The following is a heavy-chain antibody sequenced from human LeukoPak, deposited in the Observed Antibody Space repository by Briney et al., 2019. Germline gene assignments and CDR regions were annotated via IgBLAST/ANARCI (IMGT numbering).Heavy chain of an antibody. J-gene: IGHJ6*02. CDR2: ISYDGSNK. CDR3: ARDFTITMIVVVTRYYYYGMDV. D-gene: IGHD3-22*01. CDR1: GFTFSSYA. Sequence: GRSLRLSCAASGFTFSSYAMHWVRQAPGKGLEWVAVISYDGSNKYYADSVKGRFTISRDNSKNTLYLQMNSLRAEDTAVYYCARDFTITMIVVVTRYYYYGMDVWGQGTTVTVSS. V-gene: IGHV3-30-3*01.